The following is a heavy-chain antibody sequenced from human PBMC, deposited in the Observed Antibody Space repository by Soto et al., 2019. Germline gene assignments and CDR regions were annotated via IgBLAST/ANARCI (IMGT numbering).Heavy chain of an antibody. CDR2: TYYRSKWYN. J-gene: IGHJ6*02. Sequence: QIQLQQSGPRLLKPSQTLSLTCAISGDSVSSNSAAWNWIRQSPSRGLEWLGRTYYRSKWYNDYALSVESRIRVNQDTSKNHYSVQLNSVTPEDTAIYYCAKQSGDSTNYRGLDVWGQGTPVTVS. V-gene: IGHV6-1*01. CDR3: AKQSGDSTNYRGLDV. CDR1: GDSVSSNSAA. D-gene: IGHD2-21*02.